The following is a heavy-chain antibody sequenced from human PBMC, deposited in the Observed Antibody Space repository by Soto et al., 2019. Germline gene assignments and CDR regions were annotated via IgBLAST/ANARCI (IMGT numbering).Heavy chain of an antibody. CDR1: GGSISSGGYY. CDR3: ARDHFGELLRAFDI. J-gene: IGHJ3*02. V-gene: IGHV4-31*03. Sequence: TLSLTCTVSGGSISSGGYYWSWIRQHPGKGLEWIGYIYYSGSTYYNPSLKSRVTISVDTSKNQFSLKLSSVTAADTAVYYCARDHFGELLRAFDIWGQGTMVTVSS. D-gene: IGHD3-10*01. CDR2: IYYSGST.